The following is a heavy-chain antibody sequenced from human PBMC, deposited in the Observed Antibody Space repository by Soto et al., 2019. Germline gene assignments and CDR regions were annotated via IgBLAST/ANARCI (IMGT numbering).Heavy chain of an antibody. V-gene: IGHV3-15*07. CDR1: GFTFTSAW. Sequence: EVQLVESGGGLVRPGESLRLSCAASGFTFTSAWINWVRQAPGKGLEWAGGIKSKTDGGTVDYGAPVKVRFTISRNDSKSTAYVQMNSLRTADTALYYCNTADRSGSYYSDSWGQGTRVTVSS. J-gene: IGHJ4*02. CDR2: IKSKTDGGTV. CDR3: NTADRSGSYYSDS. D-gene: IGHD2-15*01.